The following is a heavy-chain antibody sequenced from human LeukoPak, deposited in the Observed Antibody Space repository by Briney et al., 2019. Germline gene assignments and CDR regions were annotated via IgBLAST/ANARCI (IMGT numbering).Heavy chain of an antibody. D-gene: IGHD4-17*01. V-gene: IGHV4-4*07. CDR3: ARASHDYGDYSHFDY. CDR1: GGSTSSYY. Sequence: SETLSLTCTVSGGSTSSYYWSWIRQPAGKGLEWIGRIYTSGSTNYNPSLKSRVTISGDTSKNQFSLRLSSVTAADTAIYYCARASHDYGDYSHFDYWGQGTLVTVSS. CDR2: IYTSGST. J-gene: IGHJ4*02.